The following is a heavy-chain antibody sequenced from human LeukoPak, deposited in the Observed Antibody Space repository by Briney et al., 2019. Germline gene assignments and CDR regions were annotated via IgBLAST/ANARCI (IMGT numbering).Heavy chain of an antibody. CDR3: ARVWGAAAGIGY. CDR1: GFTFDDYA. Sequence: SGGSLRLSCAASGFTFDDYAMHWVRQAPGKGLEWVSGISWNSGSIGYADSVKGRFTISRDNAKNTLYLQMNSLRAEDTAVYYCARVWGAAAGIGYWGQGTLVTVSS. J-gene: IGHJ4*02. CDR2: ISWNSGSI. V-gene: IGHV3-9*01. D-gene: IGHD6-13*01.